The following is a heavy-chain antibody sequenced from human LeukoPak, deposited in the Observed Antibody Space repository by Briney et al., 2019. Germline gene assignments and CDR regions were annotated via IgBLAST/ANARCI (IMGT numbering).Heavy chain of an antibody. CDR2: IYYSGST. Sequence: SETLSLTCTVSGGSISSYYWSWIRQPPGKGLEWIGYIYYSGSTNYNPSLKSRVTISVDTSKNQFSLKLSSVTAADTAVYYCARRYSNYFFDYWGQGTLVTVSS. V-gene: IGHV4-59*08. J-gene: IGHJ4*02. CDR1: GGSISSYY. CDR3: ARRYSNYFFDY. D-gene: IGHD4-11*01.